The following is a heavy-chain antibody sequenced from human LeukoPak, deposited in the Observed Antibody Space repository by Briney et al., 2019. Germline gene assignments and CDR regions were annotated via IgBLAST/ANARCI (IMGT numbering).Heavy chain of an antibody. J-gene: IGHJ4*02. D-gene: IGHD6-13*01. V-gene: IGHV4-59*01. Sequence: SEILSLTCTVSGGSISSYYWSWIRQPPGKGLEWIGYIYYSGSTNYNPSLKSRVTISVDTSKNQFSLKLSSVTAADTAVYYCARDRGSSWVDYWGQGTLVTVSS. CDR1: GGSISSYY. CDR3: ARDRGSSWVDY. CDR2: IYYSGST.